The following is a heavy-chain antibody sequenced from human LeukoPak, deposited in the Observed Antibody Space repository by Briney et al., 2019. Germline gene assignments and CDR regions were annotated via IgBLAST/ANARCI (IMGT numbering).Heavy chain of an antibody. D-gene: IGHD6-19*01. CDR2: ISGSGGYT. J-gene: IGHJ4*02. V-gene: IGHV3-23*01. CDR1: GFSFSTYA. CDR3: AKAEGKNPTGGRWLD. Sequence: GGSLRLSCAASGFSFSTYAMTWVRQAPGMGLESVSAISGSGGYTYYADSVKGRFTISRDNSKNTLYLQMNSLRAEDTAIYYCAKAEGKNPTGGRWLDWGQGTLVTVFS.